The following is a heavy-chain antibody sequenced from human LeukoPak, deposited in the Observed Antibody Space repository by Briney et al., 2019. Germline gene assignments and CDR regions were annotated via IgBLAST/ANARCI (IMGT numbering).Heavy chain of an antibody. D-gene: IGHD5-18*01. CDR3: ASPRTSYRYTFDY. CDR1: VASISNYY. V-gene: IGHV4-4*09. Sequence: SETLSLTCAVSVASISNYYWSWIRQAPGKGLEWIGYISTSGSTNYNPSLKSRVSISLDASNNRFSLNLNFVTAADTAVYFCASPRTSYRYTFDYWGPGALVTVSS. J-gene: IGHJ4*02. CDR2: ISTSGST.